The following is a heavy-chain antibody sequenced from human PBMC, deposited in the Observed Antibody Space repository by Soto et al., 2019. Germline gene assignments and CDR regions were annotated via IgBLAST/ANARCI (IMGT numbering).Heavy chain of an antibody. J-gene: IGHJ4*02. CDR3: AGEVATSRTIDY. Sequence: QVQLVQSGAEVKKPGSSVKVSCKASGGTFSSYTISWVRQAPGQGLEWMGRIIPILGIANYAQKFQGRVTIXAXXSTSTAYMELSSLRSEDTAVYYCAGEVATSRTIDYWGQGTLVTVSS. D-gene: IGHD5-12*01. CDR1: GGTFSSYT. V-gene: IGHV1-69*08. CDR2: IIPILGIA.